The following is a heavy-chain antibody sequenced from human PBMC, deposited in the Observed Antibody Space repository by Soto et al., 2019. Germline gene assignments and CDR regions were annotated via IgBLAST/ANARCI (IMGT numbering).Heavy chain of an antibody. Sequence: PGGSLRLSCAASGFTFSTYAMTWVRQAPGKGLEWVSAMSGSGGSTYYADSVKGRFTISRDNSKNTLYLQMNSLRAEDTAVYYCAKDKTYYDFWSGFLGWGQGTLVTVSS. J-gene: IGHJ4*02. D-gene: IGHD3-3*01. CDR1: GFTFSTYA. CDR2: MSGSGGST. CDR3: AKDKTYYDFWSGFLG. V-gene: IGHV3-23*01.